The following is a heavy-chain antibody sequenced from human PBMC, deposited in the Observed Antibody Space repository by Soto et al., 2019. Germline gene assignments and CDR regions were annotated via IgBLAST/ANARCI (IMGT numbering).Heavy chain of an antibody. D-gene: IGHD5-12*01. CDR2: INHSGST. J-gene: IGHJ4*02. CDR1: GGSFSGYY. Sequence: PSETLSLTCAVYGGSFSGYYWSWIRQPPGKGLEWIGEINHSGSTNYNPSLKSRVTISVDTSKNQFSLKLSSVTAADTAVYYCAIGDQRWLKLRGGYYFDYWGQGTLVTVSS. CDR3: AIGDQRWLKLRGGYYFDY. V-gene: IGHV4-34*01.